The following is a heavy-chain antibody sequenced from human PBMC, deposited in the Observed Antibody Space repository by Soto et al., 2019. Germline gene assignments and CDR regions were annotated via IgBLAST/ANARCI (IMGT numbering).Heavy chain of an antibody. J-gene: IGHJ4*02. D-gene: IGHD2-2*02. CDR3: ARGRSCSSTSCYSDPLDY. CDR2: INHSGST. CDR1: GGSFSGYY. Sequence: SETLSLTCAVYGGSFSGYYWSWIRQPPGKGLEWIGEINHSGSTNYNPSLKSRVTISVDTSKNQFSLKLSSVTAADTAVYYCARGRSCSSTSCYSDPLDYWGQGTLVTVSS. V-gene: IGHV4-34*01.